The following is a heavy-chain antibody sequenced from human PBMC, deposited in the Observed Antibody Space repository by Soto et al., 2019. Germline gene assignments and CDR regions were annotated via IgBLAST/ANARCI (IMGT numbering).Heavy chain of an antibody. Sequence: ASVKSYCKASAYTFTNYGISWVRQAPAQGLERMGWINAYNGDTKYSPKSKARVTISKDNSQKTRYLQMTSLSGEDRAVYYCATSPVKGWLVRVGIDPWGQGTLVTVSS. CDR1: AYTFTNYG. V-gene: IGHV1-18*01. D-gene: IGHD6-19*01. CDR2: INAYNGDT. CDR3: ATSPVKGWLVRVGIDP. J-gene: IGHJ5*02.